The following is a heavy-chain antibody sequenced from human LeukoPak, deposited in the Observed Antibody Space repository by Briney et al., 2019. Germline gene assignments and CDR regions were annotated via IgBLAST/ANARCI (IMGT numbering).Heavy chain of an antibody. D-gene: IGHD6-13*01. V-gene: IGHV3-21*01. CDR3: ARVGDSSWYLGY. CDR1: GFTFSSYS. CDR2: ISSSSSYI. Sequence: GGSLRLSCAASGFTFSSYSMNWVRQAPGKGLEWVSSISSSSSYIYYAGSVKGRFTISRDSAKNSLYLQMNSLRAEDTAVYYCARVGDSSWYLGYWGQGTLVTVSS. J-gene: IGHJ4*02.